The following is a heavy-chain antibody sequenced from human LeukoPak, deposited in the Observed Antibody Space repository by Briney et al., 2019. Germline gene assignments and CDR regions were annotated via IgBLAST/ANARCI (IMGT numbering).Heavy chain of an antibody. V-gene: IGHV4-59*01. J-gene: IGHJ6*03. CDR3: ARVAGYCSGGSCSNGQYYYYYMDV. CDR1: GGSISSYY. CDR2: IYYSGST. Sequence: SETLSLTCTVSGGSISSYYWSWIRQPPGKGLEWIGYIYYSGSTNYNPSLKSRVTISVDTSKNQFSLKLSSVTAADTAVYYCARVAGYCSGGSCSNGQYYYYYMDVWGKGTTVTISS. D-gene: IGHD2-15*01.